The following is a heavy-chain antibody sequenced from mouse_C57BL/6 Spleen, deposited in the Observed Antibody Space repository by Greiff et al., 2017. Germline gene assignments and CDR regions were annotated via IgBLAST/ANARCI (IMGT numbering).Heavy chain of an antibody. CDR3: ARSLLQYWYFDV. Sequence: QVTLKESGPGILQSSQTLSLTCSFSGFSLSTSGMGVSWIRQPSGKGLEWLARIYWDDDKRYNPSLKSRLTISKDTSRNQVFLKITSVDTADTATYYCARSLLQYWYFDVWGTGTTVTVSS. J-gene: IGHJ1*03. V-gene: IGHV8-12*01. D-gene: IGHD2-10*01. CDR1: GFSLSTSGMG. CDR2: IYWDDDK.